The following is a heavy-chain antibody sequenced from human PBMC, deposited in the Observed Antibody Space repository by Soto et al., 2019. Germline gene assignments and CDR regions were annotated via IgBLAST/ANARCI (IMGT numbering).Heavy chain of an antibody. J-gene: IGHJ4*02. D-gene: IGHD1-26*01. CDR1: GFTFSSYS. CDR2: ISSSSSYI. Sequence: EVQLVESGGGLVKPGGSLRLSCAASGFTFSSYSMNWVRQAPGKGLEWVSSISSSSSYIYYADSVKGRFTISRDNAKNSLYLQMNSLRAEDTAVYYCARRGPSGRYHAHFDYWGQGTLVTVSS. CDR3: ARRGPSGRYHAHFDY. V-gene: IGHV3-21*01.